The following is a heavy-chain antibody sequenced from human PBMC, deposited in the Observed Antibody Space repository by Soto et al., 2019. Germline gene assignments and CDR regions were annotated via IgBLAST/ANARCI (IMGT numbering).Heavy chain of an antibody. J-gene: IGHJ6*02. V-gene: IGHV3-48*02. D-gene: IGHD6-6*01. CDR1: GFTFSSYS. Sequence: GGSLRLSCAASGFTFSSYSMNWVRQAPGKGLEWVSYISSSSSTIYYADSVKGRFTISRDNAKNSLYLQMNSLRDEDTAVYYCARSVGSSSLRPYYYYYGMDVWGQGTTVTVSS. CDR2: ISSSSSTI. CDR3: ARSVGSSSLRPYYYYYGMDV.